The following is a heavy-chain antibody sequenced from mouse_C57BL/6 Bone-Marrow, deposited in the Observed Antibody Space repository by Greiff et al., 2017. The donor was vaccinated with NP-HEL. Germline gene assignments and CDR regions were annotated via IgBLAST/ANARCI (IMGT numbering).Heavy chain of an antibody. CDR2: ISSGGSYT. Sequence: EVMLVESGGDLVKPGGSLKLSCAASGFTSSSYGMSWVRQTPDKRLEWVATISSGGSYTYYPDSVKGRFTISRDNAKNTLYLQMSSLKSEDTAMYYCARSWGYYAMDYWGQGTSVTVSS. J-gene: IGHJ4*01. V-gene: IGHV5-6*01. CDR3: ARSWGYYAMDY. CDR1: GFTSSSYG.